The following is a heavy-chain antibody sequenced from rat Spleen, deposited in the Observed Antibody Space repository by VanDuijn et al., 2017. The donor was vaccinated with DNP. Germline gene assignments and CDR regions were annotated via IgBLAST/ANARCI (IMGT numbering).Heavy chain of an antibody. V-gene: IGHV2S63*01. CDR3: TLQDYYSAPFDY. J-gene: IGHJ2*01. Sequence: EVQLKESGPGLVQPSQTLSLTCTVSGFSLTDYSVHWVRQPPGKGLEWMGVIWGNGNTHYKSTLKSRLSISRDTSKSQVLLKMNSLQTEDTAIYFCTLQDYYSAPFDYWGQGVMVTVSS. CDR1: GFSLTDYS. CDR2: IWGNGNT. D-gene: IGHD1-6*01.